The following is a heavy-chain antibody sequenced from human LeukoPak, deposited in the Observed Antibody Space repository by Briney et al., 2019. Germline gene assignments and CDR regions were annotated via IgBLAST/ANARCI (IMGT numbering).Heavy chain of an antibody. CDR3: ARTNDYSNPHFDY. Sequence: ASVEVSCKASGYTFTGYYMHWVRQAPGQGLEWMGWINPNSGGTNYAQKFQGRVTMTRDTSISTAYMELSRLRSDDTAVYYCARTNDYSNPHFDYWGQGTLVTVSS. V-gene: IGHV1-2*02. CDR1: GYTFTGYY. CDR2: INPNSGGT. D-gene: IGHD4-11*01. J-gene: IGHJ4*02.